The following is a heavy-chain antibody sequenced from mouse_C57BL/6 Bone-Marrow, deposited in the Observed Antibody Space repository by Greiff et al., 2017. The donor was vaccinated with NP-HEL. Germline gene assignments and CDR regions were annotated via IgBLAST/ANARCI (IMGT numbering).Heavy chain of an antibody. CDR1: GYTFTSYW. D-gene: IGHD2-5*01. CDR2: IYPSDSET. V-gene: IGHV1-61*01. Sequence: VKLQQPGAELVRPGSSVKLSCKASGYTFTSYWMDWVKQRPGQGLEWIGNIYPSDSETHYNQKFKDKATLTVDKSSSTAYMQLSSLTSEDSAVYYCARNYSNYDYWGQGTTLTVSS. J-gene: IGHJ2*01. CDR3: ARNYSNYDY.